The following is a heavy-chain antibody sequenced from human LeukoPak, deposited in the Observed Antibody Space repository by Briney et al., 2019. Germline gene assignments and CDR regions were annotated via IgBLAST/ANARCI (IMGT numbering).Heavy chain of an antibody. V-gene: IGHV3-74*01. CDR2: INSDGSST. CDR1: GFTFSDYY. J-gene: IGHJ3*02. Sequence: GGSLRLSCAASGFTFSDYYMSWIRQAPGKGLVWVSRINSDGSSTSYADPVKGRFTISRDNAKNTLYLQMNSLRAEDTAVYYCARRSAAKDAFDIWGQGTMVTVSS. CDR3: ARRSAAKDAFDI. D-gene: IGHD6-25*01.